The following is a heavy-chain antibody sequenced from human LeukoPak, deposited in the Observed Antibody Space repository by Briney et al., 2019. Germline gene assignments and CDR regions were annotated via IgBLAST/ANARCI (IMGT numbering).Heavy chain of an antibody. CDR1: GGSFSGYY. CDR2: INHSGST. CDR3: ARMSPQLNIDS. V-gene: IGHV4-34*01. J-gene: IGHJ4*02. D-gene: IGHD5-18*01. Sequence: PSETLSLTCAVYGGSFSGYYWSWIRQPPGKGLEWIGEINHSGSTNYNPSLKSRVTISVDTSKTQFSLKLSSVTAADTAEYYCARMSPQLNIDSWGQGTLVTVSS.